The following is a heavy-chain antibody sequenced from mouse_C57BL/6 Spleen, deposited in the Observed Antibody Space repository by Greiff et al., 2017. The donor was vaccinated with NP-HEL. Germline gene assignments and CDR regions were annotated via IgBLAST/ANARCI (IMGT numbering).Heavy chain of an antibody. CDR1: GYTFTSYW. V-gene: IGHV1-7*01. D-gene: IGHD2-4*01. CDR3: ARGNYDVGAY. CDR2: INPSSGYT. J-gene: IGHJ3*01. Sequence: VQLQQSGAELAKPGASVKLSCKASGYTFTSYWMHWVKQRPGQGLEWIGYINPSSGYTKYNQKFKDKATLTADKPSSTAYMQLSSLTYEDSAVYYCARGNYDVGAYWGQGTLVTVSA.